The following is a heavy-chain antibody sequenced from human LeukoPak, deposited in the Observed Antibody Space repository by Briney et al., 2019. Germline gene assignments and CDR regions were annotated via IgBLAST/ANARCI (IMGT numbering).Heavy chain of an antibody. D-gene: IGHD6-13*01. CDR1: GFTFSSYS. Sequence: PGGSLRLSCAASGFTFSSYSMNWVRQAPGKGLEWVSYISSSSSTIYYADSVKGRFTISRDNAKNSLYLQMNSLRDEDTAVYYCAREASSWYLEGYYFDYWGQGTLVTVSS. V-gene: IGHV3-48*02. J-gene: IGHJ4*02. CDR3: AREASSWYLEGYYFDY. CDR2: ISSSSSTI.